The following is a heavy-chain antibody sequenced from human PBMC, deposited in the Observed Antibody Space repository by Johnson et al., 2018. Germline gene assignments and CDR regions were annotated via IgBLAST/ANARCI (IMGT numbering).Heavy chain of an antibody. J-gene: IGHJ6*03. D-gene: IGHD2-2*01. CDR2: VYHSGTS. CDR1: GASISSTSYS. Sequence: QVQLQESGPGLVKPSETLSLTCSVSGASISSTSYSWGWIRQPPGKGLEWIGNVYHSGTSYYHPSLKSRVTLSVDMSKNQFSLKLSSGTAADTAVYYCARVGWVVPAAPTAFDYYYMDVGGKGTTVTVSS. V-gene: IGHV4-39*07. CDR3: ARVGWVVPAAPTAFDYYYMDV.